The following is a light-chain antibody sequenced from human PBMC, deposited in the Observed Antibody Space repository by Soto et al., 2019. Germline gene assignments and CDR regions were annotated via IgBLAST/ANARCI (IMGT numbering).Light chain of an antibody. V-gene: IGLV1-51*01. CDR1: SSNIGNNY. CDR3: GTWDSGRTVHV. J-gene: IGLJ1*01. Sequence: QSVLTQPPSVSAAPGQKVTISCSGSSSNIGNNYVSWYQQVPGTAPKLLIYDNNKRPSGNPDRFSGSTSGTSATLGISGLQTGDEADYYCGTWDSGRTVHVLGTATKVTV. CDR2: DNN.